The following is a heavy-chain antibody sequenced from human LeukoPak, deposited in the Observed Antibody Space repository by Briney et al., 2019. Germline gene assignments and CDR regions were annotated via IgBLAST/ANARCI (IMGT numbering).Heavy chain of an antibody. CDR3: VRDFEVPAAAPDYYYFYYMDV. D-gene: IGHD2-2*01. V-gene: IGHV3-48*03. J-gene: IGHJ6*03. CDR2: ISSGGTTI. CDR1: GFTFSSYE. Sequence: GGSLRLSCAASGFTFSSYEMNWVRQAPGKGLEWVSHISSGGTTIYYADSVKGRFTVSRDNVENSLFLQMNSLRVDDTAVYYCVRDFEVPAAAPDYYYFYYMDVWGTGTTVTVSS.